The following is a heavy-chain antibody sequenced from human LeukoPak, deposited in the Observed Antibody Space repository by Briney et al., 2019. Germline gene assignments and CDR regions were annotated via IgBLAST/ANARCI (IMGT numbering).Heavy chain of an antibody. CDR1: GFTFTIYA. V-gene: IGHV3-23*01. J-gene: IGHJ4*02. D-gene: IGHD2-2*01. CDR3: EKSGSVPPDY. CDR2: ISDSGDRT. Sequence: PGGSLRLSCAASGFTFTIYATSWVRQSPGKGLEWVSSISDSGDRTYYADSVKGRFTISRDNSRNTLYLQVNSLRAEDTAVYYCEKSGSVPPDYWGQGTLVTVSS.